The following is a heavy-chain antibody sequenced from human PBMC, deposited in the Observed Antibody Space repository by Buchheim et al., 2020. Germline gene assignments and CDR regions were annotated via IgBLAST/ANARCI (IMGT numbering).Heavy chain of an antibody. V-gene: IGHV3-30*18. J-gene: IGHJ6*02. D-gene: IGHD6-13*01. CDR2: ISYDGSNK. CDR1: GFTFSSYG. CDR3: AKDRAVGSRGYYYGMDV. Sequence: QVQLVESGGGVVQPGRSLRLSCAASGFTFSSYGMHWVRQAPGKGLEWVAVISYDGSNKYYADSVKGRFTISRDNSKNTLYLQMNSLRAEDTAVYYCAKDRAVGSRGYYYGMDVWGQGTT.